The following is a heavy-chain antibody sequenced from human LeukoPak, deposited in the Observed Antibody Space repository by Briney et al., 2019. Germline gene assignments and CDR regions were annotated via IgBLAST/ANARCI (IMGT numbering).Heavy chain of an antibody. V-gene: IGHV3-66*02. CDR3: ARVRGFYSSSWYGYYYYYMDV. D-gene: IGHD6-13*01. J-gene: IGHJ6*03. Sequence: GGSLRLSCAASGFTVSSNYMSWVRQAPGKGLEWVSVIYSGGSTYYADSVKGRFTISRDNSKNTLYLQMNSLRAEDTAVYYCARVRGFYSSSWYGYYYYYMDVWGKGTTVTVSS. CDR2: IYSGGST. CDR1: GFTVSSNY.